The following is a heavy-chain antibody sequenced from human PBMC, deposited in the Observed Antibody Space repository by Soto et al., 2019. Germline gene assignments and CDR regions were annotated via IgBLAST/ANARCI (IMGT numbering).Heavy chain of an antibody. J-gene: IGHJ6*02. Sequence: GGSLRLSCAASGFTFSSYAMSWVRQAPGKGLEWVSAISGSGGSTYYADSVKGRFTVSRDNVKNTLSLQMNSLRPEDTAVYYCAKDSGYQLPDNYFYYGLDVWGQGTTVTVSS. CDR3: AKDSGYQLPDNYFYYGLDV. V-gene: IGHV3-23*01. D-gene: IGHD2-2*01. CDR1: GFTFSSYA. CDR2: ISGSGGST.